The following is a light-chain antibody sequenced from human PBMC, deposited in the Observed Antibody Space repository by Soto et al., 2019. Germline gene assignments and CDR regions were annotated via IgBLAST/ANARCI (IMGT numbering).Light chain of an antibody. CDR2: GIS. V-gene: IGKV3-20*01. CDR3: QQYVTSSPRT. CDR1: HTISSSY. Sequence: EIVWTQSPGTLSWYPRERATLSCMASHTISSSYLAWYQQKPGQAPRLLMYGISRRATGIPDRFSGSGSGTDFTLTITRLEPEDFAVYYCQQYVTSSPRTFGQGTKVDIK. J-gene: IGKJ1*01.